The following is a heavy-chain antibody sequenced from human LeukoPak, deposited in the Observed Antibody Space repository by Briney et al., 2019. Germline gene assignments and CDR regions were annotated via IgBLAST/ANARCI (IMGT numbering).Heavy chain of an antibody. J-gene: IGHJ4*02. CDR3: ARIFYSSNIDY. Sequence: GSLRLSCAASGFTFSSYAMTWVRQAPGKGLECIGSIYYSGSTYYNPSLKSRVTISVDTSKNQFSLKLRSVTAADTAVYYCARIFYSSNIDYWGQGRLVTVSS. V-gene: IGHV4-39*07. CDR2: IYYSGST. CDR1: GFTFSSYA. D-gene: IGHD6-19*01.